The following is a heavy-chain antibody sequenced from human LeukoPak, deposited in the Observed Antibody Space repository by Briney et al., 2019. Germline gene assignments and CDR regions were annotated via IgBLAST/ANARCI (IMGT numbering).Heavy chain of an antibody. CDR1: GGSFSGYY. V-gene: IGHV4-34*01. CDR2: INHSGST. D-gene: IGHD3-22*01. J-gene: IGHJ4*02. CDR3: ARRITMIVVARTGFFDY. Sequence: PSETLSLTCAVSGGSFSGYYWSWIRQPPGKGLEWIGEINHSGSTNYNPSLKSRVTISVDTSKSQFSLKLSSVTAAATAVYYCARRITMIVVARTGFFDYWGQGTLVTVSS.